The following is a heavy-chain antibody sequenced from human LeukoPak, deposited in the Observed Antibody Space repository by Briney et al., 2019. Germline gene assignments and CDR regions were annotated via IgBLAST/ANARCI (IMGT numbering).Heavy chain of an antibody. D-gene: IGHD6-13*01. J-gene: IGHJ4*02. Sequence: PGGSLRLSCAASGFTFSSYAMSWVRQAPGKGLEWVSAISGSGGSTYCADSVKGRFTISRDNSKNTLYLQMNSLRAEDTAVYYCAKDGGSSSWLFDYWGQGTLVTVSS. CDR1: GFTFSSYA. V-gene: IGHV3-23*01. CDR3: AKDGGSSSWLFDY. CDR2: ISGSGGST.